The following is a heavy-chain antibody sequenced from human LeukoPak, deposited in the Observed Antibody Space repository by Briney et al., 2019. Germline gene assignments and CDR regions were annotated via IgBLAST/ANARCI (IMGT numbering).Heavy chain of an antibody. CDR3: ARDLLGVAVAGHENWFDP. CDR2: IYYSGST. CDR1: GGSISSGDYY. J-gene: IGHJ5*02. V-gene: IGHV4-30-4*01. D-gene: IGHD6-19*01. Sequence: PSATLSLTCTVSGGSISSGDYYWSWIRQPPGKGLEWIGYIYYSGSTYYNPSLKSRVTISVDTSKNQFSLKLSSVTAADTAVYYCARDLLGVAVAGHENWFDPWGQGTLVTVSS.